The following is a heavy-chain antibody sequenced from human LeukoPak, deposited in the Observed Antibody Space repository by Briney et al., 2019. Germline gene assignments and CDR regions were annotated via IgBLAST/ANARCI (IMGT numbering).Heavy chain of an antibody. V-gene: IGHV3-15*01. J-gene: IGHJ5*02. CDR1: GFTFSNAW. Sequence: TGGSLRLSCAASGFTFSNAWMSWVRQAPGKGLEWVGRIKSKTDGGTTDYAAPVKGRFTISRDDSKNTLYLQMNSLKTEDTAVYYCTTETYYDILTGLPASWGQGTLVTVSS. CDR2: IKSKTDGGTT. CDR3: TTETYYDILTGLPAS. D-gene: IGHD3-9*01.